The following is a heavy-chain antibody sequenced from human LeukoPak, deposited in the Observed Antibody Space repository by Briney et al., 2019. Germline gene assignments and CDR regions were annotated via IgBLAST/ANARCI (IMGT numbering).Heavy chain of an antibody. D-gene: IGHD6-19*01. Sequence: ASVKVSCKASGYTFTSYGIGWVRQAPGQGLEWMGWISAYNGNTNYAQKLQGRVTMTTDTSTSTAYMELRSLRSDDTAVYYCARDLSSGWSYYYYYYGMDVWGQGTTVTVSS. J-gene: IGHJ6*02. CDR3: ARDLSSGWSYYYYYYGMDV. V-gene: IGHV1-18*01. CDR2: ISAYNGNT. CDR1: GYTFTSYG.